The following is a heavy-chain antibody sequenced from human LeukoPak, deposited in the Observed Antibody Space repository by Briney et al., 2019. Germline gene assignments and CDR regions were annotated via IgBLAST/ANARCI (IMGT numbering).Heavy chain of an antibody. V-gene: IGHV4-39*01. CDR1: GGSISSSSYY. CDR2: IYYSGST. CDR3: ARRRTDYSNGSSNSYYFDY. D-gene: IGHD4-11*01. Sequence: ASETLSLTCTVSGGSISSSSYYWGWIRQPPGKGLEWIGSIYYSGSTYYNPSLKSRVTISVDTPKNQFSLKLSSVTAADTAVYYCARRRTDYSNGSSNSYYFDYWGQGTLVTVSS. J-gene: IGHJ4*02.